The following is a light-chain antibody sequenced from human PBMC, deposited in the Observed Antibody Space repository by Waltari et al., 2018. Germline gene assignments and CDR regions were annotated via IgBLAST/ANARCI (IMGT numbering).Light chain of an antibody. Sequence: EIVLTQSPGTLSLSPGERATLSCRASQSVSRSLAWYQQKPGQAPRFLIDGASSRATGVPDSFSVSGYGTDFNLTISRLEPEDLAVYYCQHYVRLPVSFGQGTNVEIK. CDR1: QSVSRS. CDR3: QHYVRLPVS. J-gene: IGKJ1*01. V-gene: IGKV3-20*01. CDR2: GAS.